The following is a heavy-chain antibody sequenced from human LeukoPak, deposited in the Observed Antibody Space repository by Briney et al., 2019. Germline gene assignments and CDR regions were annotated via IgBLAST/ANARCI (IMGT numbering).Heavy chain of an antibody. J-gene: IGHJ4*02. CDR1: GGSISSSSYY. V-gene: IGHV4-39*01. CDR2: IYYSGST. Sequence: SETLSLTCTVSGGSISSSSYYWGWIRQPPGKGLEWIGSIYYSGSTYYNPSLKSRVTISVDTSKNQFSLKLSSVTAADTAVYYCARRDDSSGYYLLWGQGTLVTVSS. CDR3: ARRDDSSGYYLL. D-gene: IGHD3-22*01.